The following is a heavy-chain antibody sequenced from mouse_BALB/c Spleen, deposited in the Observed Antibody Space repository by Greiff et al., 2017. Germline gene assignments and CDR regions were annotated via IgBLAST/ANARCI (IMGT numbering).Heavy chain of an antibody. Sequence: EVQGVESGGGLVKPGGSLKLSCAASGFTFSSYAMSWVRQTPEKRLEWVASISSGGSTYYPDSVKGRFTISRDNARNILYLQMSSLRSEDTAMYYCAREGAYDYDVAYWGQGTLVTVSA. J-gene: IGHJ3*01. CDR2: ISSGGST. V-gene: IGHV5-6-5*01. CDR3: AREGAYDYDVAY. D-gene: IGHD2-4*01. CDR1: GFTFSSYA.